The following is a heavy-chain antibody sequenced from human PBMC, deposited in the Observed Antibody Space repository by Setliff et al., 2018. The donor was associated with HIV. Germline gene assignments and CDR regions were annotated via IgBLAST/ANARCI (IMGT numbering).Heavy chain of an antibody. D-gene: IGHD3-10*01. V-gene: IGHV4-34*01. CDR3: ATLYYYGSGSYYPEYYYMDV. CDR2: INHSGST. Sequence: PSETLSLTCAVFGGSFSGYYWSWIRQPPGKGLEWIGEINHSGSTDYNPSLKSRLTISLDTSKNQFSLKLSSVTAADTAVYYCATLYYYGSGSYYPEYYYMDVWGKGTTVTV. J-gene: IGHJ6*03. CDR1: GGSFSGYY.